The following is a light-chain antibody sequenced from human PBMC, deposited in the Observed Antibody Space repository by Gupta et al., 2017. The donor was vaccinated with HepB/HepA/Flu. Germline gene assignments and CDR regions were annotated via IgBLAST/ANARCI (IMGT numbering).Light chain of an antibody. CDR3: QQYKDYPT. Sequence: DIQMTQSPSTLSASVGDTVTITCRASQSVDDWLAWYQQRPGKAPNLLIYKTSILESGVPSRFSGSGSGTGFTLTIDSLQPDDFATYYCQQYKDYPTCGGGTKV. J-gene: IGKJ4*01. CDR2: KTS. V-gene: IGKV1-5*03. CDR1: QSVDDW.